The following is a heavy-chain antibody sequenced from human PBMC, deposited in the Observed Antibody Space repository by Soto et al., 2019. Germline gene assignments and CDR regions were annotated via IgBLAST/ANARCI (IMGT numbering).Heavy chain of an antibody. V-gene: IGHV4-34*01. J-gene: IGHJ4*02. D-gene: IGHD6-13*01. CDR1: GGSFSGYY. Sequence: SETLSLTCAVSGGSFSGYYWSWIRQPPGKGLEWIGEINQSGSTNYNPSLKSRVTISVDTSKNQFSLKLSSVTAADTAVYYCARTYSSSWSPFDFWGQGTLVTVSS. CDR2: INQSGST. CDR3: ARTYSSSWSPFDF.